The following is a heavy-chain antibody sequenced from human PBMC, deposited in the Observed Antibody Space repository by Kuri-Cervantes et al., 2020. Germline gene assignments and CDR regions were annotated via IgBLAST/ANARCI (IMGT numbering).Heavy chain of an antibody. Sequence: GGSLRLSCAASGFTFSDYYMSWIRQAPGKGLEWVPYISSSGSTIYYADSVKGRFTISRDNAKNSLYLQMNSLRAEDTAVYYCARDQGCSGGSCYSKYYYYYYGMDVWGQGTTVTVSS. CDR2: ISSSGSTI. CDR1: GFTFSDYY. J-gene: IGHJ6*02. V-gene: IGHV3-11*01. D-gene: IGHD2-15*01. CDR3: ARDQGCSGGSCYSKYYYYYYGMDV.